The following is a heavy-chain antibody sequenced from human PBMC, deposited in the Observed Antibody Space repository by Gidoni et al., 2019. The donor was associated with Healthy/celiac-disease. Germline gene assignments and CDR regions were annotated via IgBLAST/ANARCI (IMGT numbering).Heavy chain of an antibody. Sequence: EVQLVESGGGLVQPGGSLRLSCAASGFTFSSYAMSWVRQAPGKGLEWVSAISGSGGSTYYADSVKGRFTISRDNSKNTLYLQMNSLRAEDTAVYYCAKSEDIVVVVAAPLTYWGQGTLVTVSS. CDR2: ISGSGGST. V-gene: IGHV3-23*04. CDR3: AKSEDIVVVVAAPLTY. D-gene: IGHD2-15*01. CDR1: GFTFSSYA. J-gene: IGHJ4*02.